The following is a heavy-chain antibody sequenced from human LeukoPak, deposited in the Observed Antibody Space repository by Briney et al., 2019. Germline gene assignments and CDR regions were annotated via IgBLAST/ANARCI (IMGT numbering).Heavy chain of an antibody. Sequence: GESLKISCKGSGYSFTTYWIGWVRQMPGRGLEWMGIIYPGDSDTRHSPSFQGQVTISADKSISTACLQWSSLRASDTAMYYCARGWNYEDYWGQGTLVTVSS. D-gene: IGHD1-7*01. CDR1: GYSFTTYW. V-gene: IGHV5-51*01. CDR2: IYPGDSDT. J-gene: IGHJ4*02. CDR3: ARGWNYEDY.